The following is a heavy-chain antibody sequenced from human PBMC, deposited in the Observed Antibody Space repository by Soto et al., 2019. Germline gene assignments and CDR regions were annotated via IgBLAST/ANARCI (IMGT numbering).Heavy chain of an antibody. CDR1: GGSVSSGNYF. D-gene: IGHD4-17*01. CDR3: AILTKPTAVTTAFRGGYGLDV. CDR2: IHSSGST. Sequence: SETLSLTCTVSGGSVSSGNYFWSWIRQPPGKGLEWIGYIHSSGSTNYNPSLKSRVTISVDTSRNQFSLKLTSVTAADTAVYYCAILTKPTAVTTAFRGGYGLDVWGQGTTVTVSS. V-gene: IGHV4-61*01. J-gene: IGHJ6*02.